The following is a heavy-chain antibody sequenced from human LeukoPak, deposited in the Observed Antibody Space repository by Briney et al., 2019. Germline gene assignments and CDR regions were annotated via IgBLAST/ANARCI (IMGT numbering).Heavy chain of an antibody. CDR1: GGSITSYY. CDR2: IYYSGST. D-gene: IGHD6-25*01. V-gene: IGHV4-59*01. Sequence: SETLSLTCTVSGGSITSYYWSWIRQPPGKGLEWIGYIYYSGSTNYNPSLKSRVTISVDTSKNQFSLKLSSVTAADTAVYYCAREGRDSGPAFDIWGQGTMVTVSS. J-gene: IGHJ3*02. CDR3: AREGRDSGPAFDI.